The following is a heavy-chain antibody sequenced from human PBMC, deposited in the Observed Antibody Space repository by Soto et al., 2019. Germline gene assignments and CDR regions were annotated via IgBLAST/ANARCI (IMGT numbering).Heavy chain of an antibody. D-gene: IGHD1-26*01. CDR3: ARDIVGATGGAFDI. CDR1: GYTFTGYY. CDR2: INPNSGGT. V-gene: IGHV1-2*02. J-gene: IGHJ3*02. Sequence: ASVKVSCKASGYTFTGYYMHWVRQAPGQGLEWMGWINPNSGGTNYAQKFQGRVNMTRDTSISTAYMELSRLRSDDTAVYYCARDIVGATGGAFDIWGQGTMVTVS.